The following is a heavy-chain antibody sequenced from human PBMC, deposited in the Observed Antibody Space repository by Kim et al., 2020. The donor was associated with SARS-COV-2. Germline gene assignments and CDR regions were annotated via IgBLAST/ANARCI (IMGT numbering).Heavy chain of an antibody. CDR1: GYTFSSFY. CDR3: ARDVGGYNSFDY. J-gene: IGHJ4*02. CDR2: ITPSGGGT. V-gene: IGHV1-46*01. D-gene: IGHD5-12*01. Sequence: ASVKVSCKASGYTFSSFYMHWVRQAPGQGLEWMGIITPSGGGTTYAQKFQGRLTMTRDTSTSTVYMELNSLTSEDTAVYYCARDVGGYNSFDYWGQGTLVTVSS.